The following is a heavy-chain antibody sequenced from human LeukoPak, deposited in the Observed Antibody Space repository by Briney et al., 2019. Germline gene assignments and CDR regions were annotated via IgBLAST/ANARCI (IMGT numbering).Heavy chain of an antibody. CDR3: ARQTYSNYLFDY. CDR1: GGSISSGGYS. CDR2: IYHSGST. D-gene: IGHD4-11*01. J-gene: IGHJ4*02. V-gene: IGHV4-30-2*01. Sequence: PSQTLSLTCAVSGGSISSGGYSWSWIRQPPGKGLEWIGYIYHSGSTYYNPSLKSRVTISVDRSKNQFSLKLSSVTAADTAVYYCARQTYSNYLFDYWGQGTLVTVSS.